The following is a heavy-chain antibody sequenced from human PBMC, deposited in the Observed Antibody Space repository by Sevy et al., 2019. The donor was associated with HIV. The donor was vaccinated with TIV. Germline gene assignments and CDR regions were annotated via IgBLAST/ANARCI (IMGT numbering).Heavy chain of an antibody. CDR3: ASTAQPYYYDSSGYADPLFDY. J-gene: IGHJ4*02. CDR1: GFTLSRYW. D-gene: IGHD3-22*01. Sequence: GGSLRLSCTASGFTLSRYWMHWVRQAPGKGLVWVSRINSDGSSTSYAYSVKGRFTISRDNAKNTLYLQMNSLRAEDTAVYYCASTAQPYYYDSSGYADPLFDYWGQGTLVTVSS. V-gene: IGHV3-74*01. CDR2: INSDGSST.